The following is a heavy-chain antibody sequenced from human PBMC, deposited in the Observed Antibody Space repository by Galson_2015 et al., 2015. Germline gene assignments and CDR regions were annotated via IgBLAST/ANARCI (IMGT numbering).Heavy chain of an antibody. Sequence: SLRLSCAASGFTFSSYSMNWVRQAPGKGLEWVSSISSSSSYIYYADSVKGRFTISRDNAKNSLYLQMNSLRAEDTAVYYCARERRSTMVRGVIGYGMDVWGQGTTVTVSS. V-gene: IGHV3-21*01. CDR1: GFTFSSYS. CDR2: ISSSSSYI. D-gene: IGHD3-10*01. J-gene: IGHJ6*02. CDR3: ARERRSTMVRGVIGYGMDV.